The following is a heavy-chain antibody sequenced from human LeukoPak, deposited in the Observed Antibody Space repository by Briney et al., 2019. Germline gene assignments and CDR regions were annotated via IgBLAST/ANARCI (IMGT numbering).Heavy chain of an antibody. D-gene: IGHD5-24*01. V-gene: IGHV5-51*01. CDR3: ARHGGWLQPESAFDY. Sequence: GESLKISCKGSGYSFTSYWIGWVRQMPGKGLEWMGIIYPGDSDTRYSPSFQGQVTISADKSINTAYLQWSSLQASDTAMYYCARHGGWLQPESAFDYWGQGTLVTVSS. CDR2: IYPGDSDT. J-gene: IGHJ4*02. CDR1: GYSFTSYW.